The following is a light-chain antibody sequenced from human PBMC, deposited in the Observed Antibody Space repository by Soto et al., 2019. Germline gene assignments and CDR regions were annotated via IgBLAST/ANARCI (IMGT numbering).Light chain of an antibody. J-gene: IGKJ4*01. CDR3: QQSYSTPLT. CDR2: GAS. Sequence: DIQMTQSPSSLSASVGDRVTITCRASQSISSYLNWYHQKPGKAPKLLIYGASSLQSGVPSRFSGSGSGTDFTLTISSLQPEDFATYYCQQSYSTPLTFGGGTKVDTK. V-gene: IGKV1-39*01. CDR1: QSISSY.